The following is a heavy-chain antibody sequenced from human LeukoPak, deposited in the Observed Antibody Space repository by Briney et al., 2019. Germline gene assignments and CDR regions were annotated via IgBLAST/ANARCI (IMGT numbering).Heavy chain of an antibody. D-gene: IGHD5-12*01. CDR1: GYSISSGYY. J-gene: IGHJ4*02. V-gene: IGHV4-38-2*01. Sequence: SETLSLTCAVSGYSISSGYYWGWIRQPPGKGLEWIGSIYHSGSTYYNPSLKSRVTISVDTSKNQFSLKLSSVTAADTAVYYCASGYSGCEGAFLNYWGQGTLVTVSS. CDR2: IYHSGST. CDR3: ASGYSGCEGAFLNY.